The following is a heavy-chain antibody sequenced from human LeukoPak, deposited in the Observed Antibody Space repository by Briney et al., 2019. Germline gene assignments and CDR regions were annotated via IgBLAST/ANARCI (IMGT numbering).Heavy chain of an antibody. V-gene: IGHV3-23*01. CDR3: AKDILYALNGSYGAFDN. Sequence: PGGSLRLSCAASGFTFSSYAMSWVRQAPGEGLEWVSVIGGSDGRTYYADSVKGRFTISRDNSKNMLYLQMNRLRAEDTAVYYCAKDILYALNGSYGAFDNWGQGTLVSVSS. J-gene: IGHJ4*02. CDR2: IGGSDGRT. CDR1: GFTFSSYA. D-gene: IGHD1-26*01.